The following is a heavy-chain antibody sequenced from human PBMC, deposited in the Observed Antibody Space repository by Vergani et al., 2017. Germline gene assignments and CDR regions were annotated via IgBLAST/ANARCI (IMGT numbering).Heavy chain of an antibody. V-gene: IGHV3-21*05. D-gene: IGHD3-22*01. CDR3: ARESLNYYDSSGPSREFDP. J-gene: IGHJ5*02. CDR2: ISSSSSYT. CDR1: GFTFSSYS. Sequence: EVQLVESGGGLVKPGGSLRLSCAASGFTFSSYSMNWVRQAPGKGLEWVSYISSSSSYTNYADSVKGRFTISRDNAKNSLSLQMNSLRADDTAVYYCARESLNYYDSSGPSREFDPWGQGTLVTVSS.